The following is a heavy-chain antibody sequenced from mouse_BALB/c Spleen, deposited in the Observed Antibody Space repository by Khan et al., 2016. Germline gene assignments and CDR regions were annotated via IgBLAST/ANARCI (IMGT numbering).Heavy chain of an antibody. Sequence: QVQLKESGAELARPGASVKLSCKASGYTFTSYWMQWVKQRPGQGLQWIGTIYPGDGDTRYTQKFKGKATLTADKSSSTAYMQLSSLASEDSAVYYGERGGYGNYVFAYWGQGTLVTVSA. CDR3: ERGGYGNYVFAY. D-gene: IGHD2-1*01. CDR2: IYPGDGDT. J-gene: IGHJ3*01. CDR1: GYTFTSYW. V-gene: IGHV1-87*01.